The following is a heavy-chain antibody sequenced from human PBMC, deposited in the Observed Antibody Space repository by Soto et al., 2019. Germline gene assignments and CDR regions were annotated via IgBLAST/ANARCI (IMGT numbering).Heavy chain of an antibody. Sequence: GGSLRLSCAASGFTFSSYAMSWVRQAPGKGLEWVSAISGSDGSTYYADSVKGRFTISRDNSKNTLYLQMNSLRAEDTAVYYCAKDLQSPRVITIFGVVSRRMDVWGKGTTVTVSS. V-gene: IGHV3-23*01. J-gene: IGHJ6*03. CDR1: GFTFSSYA. CDR3: AKDLQSPRVITIFGVVSRRMDV. CDR2: ISGSDGST. D-gene: IGHD3-3*01.